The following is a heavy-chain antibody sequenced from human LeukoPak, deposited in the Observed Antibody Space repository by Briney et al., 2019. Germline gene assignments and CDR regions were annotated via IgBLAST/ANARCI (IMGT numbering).Heavy chain of an antibody. D-gene: IGHD1-14*01. V-gene: IGHV3-21*01. J-gene: IGHJ6*02. CDR2: MTSSSYI. CDR1: GFTFSVYS. Sequence: GGSLRLSCAASGFTFSVYSMTWVRQAPGKGLEWVSSMTSSSYINYADSVKGRFTISRDNAKNSLYLQMNSPRAEDTAVYYCVRESTSYYGMDVWGQGTTVTVSS. CDR3: VRESTSYYGMDV.